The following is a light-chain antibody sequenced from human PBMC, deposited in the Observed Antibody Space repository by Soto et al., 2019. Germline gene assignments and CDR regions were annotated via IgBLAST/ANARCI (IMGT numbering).Light chain of an antibody. CDR1: QSVSSY. CDR3: KQRSNCPLT. V-gene: IGKV3-11*01. CDR2: DAS. J-gene: IGKJ4*01. Sequence: EIVLTQSPATLSLSPGERATLSCRASQSVSSYLAWYQQKPGQAPRLLIYDASNRATGIPARFSGSGSGTDFTLTISSLEPEDFAVYYCKQRSNCPLTFGGGNTVAIK.